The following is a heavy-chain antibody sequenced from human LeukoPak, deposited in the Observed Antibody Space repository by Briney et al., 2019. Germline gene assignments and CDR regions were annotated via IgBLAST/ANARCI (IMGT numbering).Heavy chain of an antibody. J-gene: IGHJ4*02. CDR2: FDPEDGET. Sequence: ASVKVSCKVSGYTLTELSMHWVRQAPGKGLEWMGGFDPEDGETIYAQKFQGRVTMTEDTSTDTAYMELSSLRSEDTAVYYCATDLPKVYGSGSYSCHFDYWGQGTLVTVSS. D-gene: IGHD3-10*01. V-gene: IGHV1-24*01. CDR1: GYTLTELS. CDR3: ATDLPKVYGSGSYSCHFDY.